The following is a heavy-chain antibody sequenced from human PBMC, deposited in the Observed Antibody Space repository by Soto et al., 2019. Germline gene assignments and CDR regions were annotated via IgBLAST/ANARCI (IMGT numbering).Heavy chain of an antibody. V-gene: IGHV3-30*18. J-gene: IGHJ6*01. CDR2: ISYDGSNK. D-gene: IGHD2-2*03. CDR1: GFTFSSYG. Sequence: QVQLVESGGGVVQPGRSLRLSCAASGFTFSSYGMHWVRQAPGKGLEWVAVISYDGSNKYYADSVKGRFTISRDNSKNTLYLQMNSLRAEDTAVYYCAKARLGYCSSTSCYYYYGMDVW. CDR3: AKARLGYCSSTSCYYYYGMDV.